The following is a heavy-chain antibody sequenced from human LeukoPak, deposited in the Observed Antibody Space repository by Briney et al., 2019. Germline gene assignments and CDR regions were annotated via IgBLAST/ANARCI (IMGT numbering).Heavy chain of an antibody. CDR3: ALTFGGVIVSYFDY. CDR2: ISGSGGST. J-gene: IGHJ4*02. CDR1: GFTFSSYA. Sequence: PGGSLRLSCAASGFTFSSYAMSWVRQAPGKGLEWVSAISGSGGSTNCADSVKGRFTISRDNSKNTLYLQMNSLRAEDTAVYYCALTFGGVIVSYFDYWGQGTLVTVSS. D-gene: IGHD3-16*02. V-gene: IGHV3-23*01.